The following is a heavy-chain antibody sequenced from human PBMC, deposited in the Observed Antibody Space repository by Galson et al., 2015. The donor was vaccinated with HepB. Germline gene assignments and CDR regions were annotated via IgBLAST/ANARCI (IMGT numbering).Heavy chain of an antibody. Sequence: SLRLSCAASGFTFSRYGMHWVRQAPGKGLEWVALISSDGTNKYYADSVKGRFTISRDNSKNTLYLQMNSLRAEDTAVYYCAKDRPIDHWGQGTLVTVSS. CDR2: ISSDGTNK. CDR1: GFTFSRYG. J-gene: IGHJ4*02. V-gene: IGHV3-30*18. D-gene: IGHD6-6*01. CDR3: AKDRPIDH.